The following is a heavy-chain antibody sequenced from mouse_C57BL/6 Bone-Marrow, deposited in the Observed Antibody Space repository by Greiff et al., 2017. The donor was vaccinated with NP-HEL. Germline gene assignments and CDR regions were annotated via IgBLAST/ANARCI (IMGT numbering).Heavy chain of an antibody. D-gene: IGHD1-1*01. V-gene: IGHV1-50*01. Sequence: VQLQQPGAELVKPGASVKLSCKASGYTFTSYWMQWVKQRPGQGLEWIGEIDPSDSYTNYNQKFKGKATLTVDTSSSTAYMQLSSLTSEDSAVYYGAREDFIPYAMDYWGQGTSVTVSS. CDR2: IDPSDSYT. J-gene: IGHJ4*01. CDR3: AREDFIPYAMDY. CDR1: GYTFTSYW.